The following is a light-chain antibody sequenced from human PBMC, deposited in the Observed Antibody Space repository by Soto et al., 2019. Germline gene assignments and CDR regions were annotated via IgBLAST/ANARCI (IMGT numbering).Light chain of an antibody. CDR3: CSYAGSTNWV. V-gene: IGLV2-23*01. Sequence: QSVLTQPASVSGSPGQSITISCTGTSSDVGSYNLVSWYLQHPGKAPKLMIYEGTKRPSGVSNRFFASKSGNTASLTISGLQAEDEADYSFCSYAGSTNWVFGVGLKLTVL. CDR1: SSDVGSYNL. J-gene: IGLJ3*02. CDR2: EGT.